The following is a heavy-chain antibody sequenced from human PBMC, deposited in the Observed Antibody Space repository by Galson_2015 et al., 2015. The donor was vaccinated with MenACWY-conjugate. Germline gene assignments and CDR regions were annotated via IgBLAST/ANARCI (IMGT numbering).Heavy chain of an antibody. D-gene: IGHD3-3*01. Sequence: SVKVSCKASGGTFSSYAISWVRQAPGQGLEWMGGIIPIFGTANYAQKFQGRVTITADESTSTAYMELSSLRSEDTAVYYCARDRFAKAGFGVVSNWFDPWGQGTLGTVSS. CDR1: GGTFSSYA. CDR3: ARDRFAKAGFGVVSNWFDP. J-gene: IGHJ5*02. CDR2: IIPIFGTA. V-gene: IGHV1-69*13.